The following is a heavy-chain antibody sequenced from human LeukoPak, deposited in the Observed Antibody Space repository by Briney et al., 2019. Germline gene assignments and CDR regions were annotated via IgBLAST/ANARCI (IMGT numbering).Heavy chain of an antibody. J-gene: IGHJ5*02. CDR1: GGTFISYA. D-gene: IGHD6-13*01. CDR2: IIPIFGTA. V-gene: IGHV1-69*01. Sequence: SVKVSCKASGGTFISYAISWVRQAPGQGLEWMGGIIPIFGTANYAQKFQGRVTITADESTSTAYMELSSLRSEDTAVYYCARTDSSSWYLNWFDPWGQGTLVTVSS. CDR3: ARTDSSSWYLNWFDP.